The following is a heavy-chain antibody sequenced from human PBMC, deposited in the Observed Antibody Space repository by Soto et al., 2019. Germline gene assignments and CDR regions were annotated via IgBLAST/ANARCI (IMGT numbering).Heavy chain of an antibody. Sequence: ASVKVSCKASGYTFTGYYMHWVRQAPGQGLEWMGWINPNSGGTNYAQKFQGWVTMTRDTSISTAYMELSRLRSDDTAVYYFARVALNSSGGGGDSYYGMHVWGQGTTVTVSS. CDR3: ARVALNSSGGGGDSYYGMHV. V-gene: IGHV1-2*04. D-gene: IGHD6-19*01. CDR1: GYTFTGYY. J-gene: IGHJ6*02. CDR2: INPNSGGT.